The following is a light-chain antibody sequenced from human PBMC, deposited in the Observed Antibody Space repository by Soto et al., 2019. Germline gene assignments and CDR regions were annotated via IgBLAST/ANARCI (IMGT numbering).Light chain of an antibody. Sequence: QSALTQPASVSVSPGQSITISCTATSSDVGVYNYISWDQQYPGQAPKLMIYEVINRPTGVSNRFSGSMFGNTASLIISGRQAEDEADYYCSSYTRSSTLVFGGGTKVTVL. CDR3: SSYTRSSTLV. CDR2: EVI. J-gene: IGLJ2*01. V-gene: IGLV2-14*01. CDR1: SSDVGVYNY.